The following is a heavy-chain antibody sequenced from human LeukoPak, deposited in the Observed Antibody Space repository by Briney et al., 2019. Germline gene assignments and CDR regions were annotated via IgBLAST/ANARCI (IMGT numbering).Heavy chain of an antibody. Sequence: SETLSLTCSVSGGSISGAYYWSWIRQHPGKGLEYFVYIYYSGTTYYNPSLQSRVTISVDTSKNQFSLKLSSVTAADTAVYYCARDKVVPAAKHYYYYGMDVWGQGTTVTVSS. CDR2: IYYSGTT. CDR3: ARDKVVPAAKHYYYYGMDV. D-gene: IGHD2-2*01. CDR1: GGSISGAYY. V-gene: IGHV4-31*03. J-gene: IGHJ6*02.